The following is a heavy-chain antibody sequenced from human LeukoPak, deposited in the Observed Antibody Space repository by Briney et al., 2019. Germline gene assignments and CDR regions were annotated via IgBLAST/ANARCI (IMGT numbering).Heavy chain of an antibody. CDR3: ARDQVGVVATNPTFDY. Sequence: GASVKVSCKASGYTFTSYGISWVRQAPGQGLEWMGWISAYNGNTNYAQKLQGRVTMTTDTSTSTAYMELRSLRSDDTAVYYCARDQVGVVATNPTFDYWGQGTLVTVSS. CDR2: ISAYNGNT. J-gene: IGHJ4*02. D-gene: IGHD5-12*01. CDR1: GYTFTSYG. V-gene: IGHV1-18*01.